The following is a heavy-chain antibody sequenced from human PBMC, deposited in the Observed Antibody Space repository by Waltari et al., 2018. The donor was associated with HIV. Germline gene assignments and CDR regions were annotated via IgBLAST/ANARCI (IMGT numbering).Heavy chain of an antibody. CDR1: GGSISSSNYY. V-gene: IGHV4-39*01. Sequence: QLQLQESGPGLVKPSETLSLPCTVSGGSISSSNYYWAWIRQPPGKGLEWIGSIYYSGSTSYNPSLKSRVTISVDTSKDQFSLRLSSVTAADTAVYYCARHFTWVDWGQGTLVTVSS. J-gene: IGHJ4*02. CDR3: ARHFTWVD. CDR2: IYYSGST. D-gene: IGHD2-15*01.